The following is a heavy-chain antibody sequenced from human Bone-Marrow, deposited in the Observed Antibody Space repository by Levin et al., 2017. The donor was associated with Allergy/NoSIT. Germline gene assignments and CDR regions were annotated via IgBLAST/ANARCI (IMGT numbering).Heavy chain of an antibody. J-gene: IGHJ3*02. D-gene: IGHD3-16*01. CDR1: GFTFSRHA. Sequence: PGGSLRLSCAASGFTFSRHAVHWVRQAPGKGLEWVAVISYDGNKKYYADSVKGRFSMSRDSSKNTVFLQMDSLRPEDTAVYFCARGSARDYVWGSSIRSGPLDIWGQGTMVTVSS. V-gene: IGHV3-30-3*01. CDR3: ARGSARDYVWGSSIRSGPLDI. CDR2: ISYDGNKK.